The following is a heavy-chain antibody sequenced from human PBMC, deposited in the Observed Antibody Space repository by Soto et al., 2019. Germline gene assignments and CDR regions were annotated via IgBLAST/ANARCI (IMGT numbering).Heavy chain of an antibody. D-gene: IGHD2-15*01. CDR1: GGSISSYY. CDR3: ARGGAGCCSGGTCSNFFYGMDV. V-gene: IGHV4-4*07. Sequence: SETLSLTCTVSGGSISSYYWTWIRRPAGKGLEWIGRIYTTGTTNYNPSLKSRVTLSLDTSKNQFSLKLNSVTAADTAVYYCARGGAGCCSGGTCSNFFYGMDVWGQGTTVTVSS. CDR2: IYTTGTT. J-gene: IGHJ6*02.